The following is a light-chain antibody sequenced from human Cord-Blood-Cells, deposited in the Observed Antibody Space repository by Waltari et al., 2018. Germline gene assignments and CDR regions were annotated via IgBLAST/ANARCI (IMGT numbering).Light chain of an antibody. J-gene: IGKJ1*01. V-gene: IGKV1-39*01. CDR1: QSISSY. Sequence: DIQMTQSASSLTASIGNRVTLTCRASQSISSYLTCDQPKPGKAPKLLIYAASSLQSGVPSRFSGSGSGTDFTLTISCLQSEDFATYYCQQSYSNRWTFGQGTKVEIK. CDR3: QQSYSNRWT. CDR2: AAS.